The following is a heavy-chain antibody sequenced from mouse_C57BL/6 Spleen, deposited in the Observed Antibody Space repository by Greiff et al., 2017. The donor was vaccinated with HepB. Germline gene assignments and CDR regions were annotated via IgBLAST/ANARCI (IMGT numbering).Heavy chain of an antibody. CDR1: GYTFTDYY. Sequence: VQLQQSGPVLVKPGASVKMSCKASGYTFTDYYMNWVKQSHGKSLEWIGVINPYNGGTSYNQKFKGKATLTVDKSSSTAYMELNSLTSEDSAVYYCARRQLRSTEYYFDYWGQGTTLTVSS. CDR2: INPYNGGT. J-gene: IGHJ2*01. CDR3: ARRQLRSTEYYFDY. D-gene: IGHD3-2*02. V-gene: IGHV1-19*01.